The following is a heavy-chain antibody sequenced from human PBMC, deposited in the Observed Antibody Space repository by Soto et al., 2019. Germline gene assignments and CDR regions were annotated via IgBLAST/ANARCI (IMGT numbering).Heavy chain of an antibody. CDR1: GGSISSGGYY. CDR3: ARAVVEGGNWWSSNLDY. V-gene: IGHV4-31*03. CDR2: IYYSGST. D-gene: IGHD2-8*02. Sequence: QVQLQEPGPGLVKPSQTLSLTCTVSGGSISSGGYYWSWIRQHPGKGLESIGYIYYSGSTYYNPSLNSRVTLPVDTSKNQSSLKRISVTAADTAVYYCARAVVEGGNWWSSNLDYWGQGTLFTVSS. J-gene: IGHJ4*02.